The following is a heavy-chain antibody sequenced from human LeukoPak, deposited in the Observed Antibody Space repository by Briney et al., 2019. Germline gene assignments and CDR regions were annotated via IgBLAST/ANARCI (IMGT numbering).Heavy chain of an antibody. D-gene: IGHD5-18*01. Sequence: ASVTVSCKPSAYTFTTYYMHWVRQAPGQGLEWMGIINASGGSTTYAQKFQGRVTMTRDTSTSTVYMELSSLRSEDTAVYSCARDPGSYGPSYYFDYWGQGTLVTVSS. V-gene: IGHV1-46*01. CDR3: ARDPGSYGPSYYFDY. J-gene: IGHJ4*02. CDR1: AYTFTTYY. CDR2: INASGGST.